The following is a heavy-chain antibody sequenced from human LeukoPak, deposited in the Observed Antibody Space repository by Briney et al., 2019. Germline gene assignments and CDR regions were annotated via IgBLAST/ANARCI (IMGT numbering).Heavy chain of an antibody. D-gene: IGHD1-1*01. CDR1: GFTFTSHV. V-gene: IGHV3-64D*06. Sequence: GGSLRLSCSASGFTFTSHVMHWVRQAPGKGLQCVSGISMNVQTTYYAGSVKGRFTISRDSSKNTVYLQMNRLTAEDTAVYYCVREGLERRTNFDYWGQGTLVSVSS. CDR2: ISMNVQTT. CDR3: VREGLERRTNFDY. J-gene: IGHJ4*02.